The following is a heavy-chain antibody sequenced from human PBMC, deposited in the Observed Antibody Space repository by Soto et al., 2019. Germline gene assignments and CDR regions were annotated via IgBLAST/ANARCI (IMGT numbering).Heavy chain of an antibody. CDR2: VSYSGST. CDR1: GASVSSNSDQ. Sequence: QLQLQESGPGLVQPSETLSLTCTVSGASVSSNSDQWGWVRQPPGMGLEWIGSVSYSGSTYYNPSLSSRVTISVDTSKNQFSLSLSSVTAADSAVYYCGRHPDCTVITHCPFDSWGQGTLVTVSS. V-gene: IGHV4-39*01. J-gene: IGHJ4*02. CDR3: GRHPDCTVITHCPFDS. D-gene: IGHD4-17*01.